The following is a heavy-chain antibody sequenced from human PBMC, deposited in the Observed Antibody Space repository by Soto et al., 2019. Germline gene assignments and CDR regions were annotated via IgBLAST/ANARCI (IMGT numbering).Heavy chain of an antibody. CDR3: XXXXXDSSGYYRNFDY. CDR2: IIPRFGTA. V-gene: IGHV1-69*01. J-gene: IGHJ4*02. Sequence: QVQLVQSGADVKKPGSSVKVSCKASGGTFSSYAISWVRQAPGQGLEWVGGIIPRFGTANYAQKFQGRVTITADESTSTAYMELSSLRSEDTAXXXXXXXXXDSSGYYRNFDYWGQGTLXXVSS. D-gene: IGHD3-22*01. CDR1: GGTFSSYA.